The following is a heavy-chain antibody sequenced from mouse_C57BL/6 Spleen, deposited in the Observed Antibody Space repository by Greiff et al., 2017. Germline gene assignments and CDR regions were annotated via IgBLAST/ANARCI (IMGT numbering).Heavy chain of an antibody. CDR3: ASGRLRRDYYAMDY. Sequence: VQLQQPGAELVKPGASVKLSCKASGYTFTSYWMHWVKQRPGQGLEWIGMIHPNSGSTNYNEKFKSKATLTVDKSSSTAYMQLSSLTSEDSAVYYCASGRLRRDYYAMDYWGQGTSVTVSS. D-gene: IGHD2-4*01. CDR2: IHPNSGST. CDR1: GYTFTSYW. J-gene: IGHJ4*01. V-gene: IGHV1-64*01.